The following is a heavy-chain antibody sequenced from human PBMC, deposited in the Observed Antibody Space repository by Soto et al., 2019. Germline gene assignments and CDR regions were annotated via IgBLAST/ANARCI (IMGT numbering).Heavy chain of an antibody. V-gene: IGHV4-39*01. CDR3: ARHGTVSTTLHRAFDI. D-gene: IGHD2-15*01. J-gene: IGHJ3*02. CDR1: GGSISSGSYY. CDR2: INFSGTT. Sequence: QLQLQESGPGLVKPSETLSLTCTVSGGSISSGSYYWGWIRQPPGKGLEWIASINFSGTTYDNPSLKSRVPISLDTSKNQFSLKLNSVTAADTAVYYCARHGTVSTTLHRAFDIWGQGTMVTVSS.